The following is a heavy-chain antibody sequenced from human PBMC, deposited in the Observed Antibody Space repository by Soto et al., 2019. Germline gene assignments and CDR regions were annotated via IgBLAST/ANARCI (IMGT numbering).Heavy chain of an antibody. Sequence: SQTLSLTCTLSAGSISSYYWSWIRQPPGKGLEWIGYSYYSGSTNYNPSLKSRVTISVDTSKNQFSLKLSSVTAADTAVYYCARQRVPAAMRGYYYYYMDVWGKGTTVTVSS. CDR2: SYYSGST. V-gene: IGHV4-59*08. CDR1: AGSISSYY. J-gene: IGHJ6*03. D-gene: IGHD2-2*01. CDR3: ARQRVPAAMRGYYYYYMDV.